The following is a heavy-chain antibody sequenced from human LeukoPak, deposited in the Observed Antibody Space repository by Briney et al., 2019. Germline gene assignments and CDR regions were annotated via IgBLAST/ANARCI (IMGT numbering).Heavy chain of an antibody. CDR2: IYHSGST. D-gene: IGHD3-22*01. CDR3: ARGAYYYDSSGYYGFDY. J-gene: IGHJ4*02. V-gene: IGHV4-30-2*01. Sequence: TLSLTCAVSGGSISSGGYSWSWIRQPPGKGLEWIGYIYHSGSTYYNPSLKSRVTISVDRSKNQFSLKLSSVTAADTAVYYCARGAYYYDSSGYYGFDYWGQGTLVTVSS. CDR1: GGSISSGGYS.